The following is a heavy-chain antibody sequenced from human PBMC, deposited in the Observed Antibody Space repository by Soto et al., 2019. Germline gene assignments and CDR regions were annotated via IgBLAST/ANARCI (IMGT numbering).Heavy chain of an antibody. Sequence: GGSLRLSCAASGFTFSNYGMHWVRQAPGKGLEWVTIIWHDGSSKYYADSVKGRFTISRDNSKNTLYLQMNSLRAEDTAVYYCARANYDFWSGYSLHGMDVWGQGTTVTVSS. V-gene: IGHV3-33*01. CDR2: IWHDGSSK. CDR3: ARANYDFWSGYSLHGMDV. J-gene: IGHJ6*02. D-gene: IGHD3-3*01. CDR1: GFTFSNYG.